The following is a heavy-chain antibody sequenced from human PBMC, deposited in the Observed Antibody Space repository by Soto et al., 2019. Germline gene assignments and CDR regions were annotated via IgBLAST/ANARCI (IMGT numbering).Heavy chain of an antibody. CDR1: GYTFTSYD. V-gene: IGHV1-8*01. CDR2: MNPNSGNT. CDR3: AREITAYWYFAL. D-gene: IGHD3-16*01. Sequence: QVQLVQSGAEVKKPGASVKVSCKASGYTFTSYDINWVRQATGQGLEWRGWMNPNSGNTGYAQKFQGRVTMTRNTSRSTAYMELSSLRSEDTSVYYGAREITAYWYFALWGRGTLVTVSS. J-gene: IGHJ2*01.